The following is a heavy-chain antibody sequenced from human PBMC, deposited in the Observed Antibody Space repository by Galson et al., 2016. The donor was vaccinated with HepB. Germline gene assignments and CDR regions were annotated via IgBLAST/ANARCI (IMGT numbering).Heavy chain of an antibody. CDR2: IDINNMWI. J-gene: IGHJ3*02. CDR1: GFTLSTFN. CDR3: ARDLGLSARAYDI. D-gene: IGHD3-16*01. V-gene: IGHV3-21*01. Sequence: SLRLSCAASGFTLSTFNMNWVRQAPGKGLEWVSFIDINNMWIEYGDSVKGRFTISRDNAKDSLYLQMNSLRAEDTAVYYCARDLGLSARAYDIWGQGTRVSVSS.